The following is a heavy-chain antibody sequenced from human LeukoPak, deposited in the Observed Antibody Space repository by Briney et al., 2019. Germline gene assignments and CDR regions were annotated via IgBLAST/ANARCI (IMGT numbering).Heavy chain of an antibody. CDR2: IYSGGST. Sequence: GGSLRLSCAASGFTVSSNYMSWVRQAPGKGLEWVSVIYSGGSTYYADSVKGRFTISRDNAKNSLYLQMNSLRAEDTAVYYCASATVTTGTDYWGQGTLVTVSS. CDR1: GFTVSSNY. CDR3: ASATVTTGTDY. V-gene: IGHV3-53*01. D-gene: IGHD4-17*01. J-gene: IGHJ4*02.